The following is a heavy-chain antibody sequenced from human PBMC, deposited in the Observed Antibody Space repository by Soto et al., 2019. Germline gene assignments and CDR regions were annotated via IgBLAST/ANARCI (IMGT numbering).Heavy chain of an antibody. Sequence: SVSNAWMNWVRQAPGQGLEWVCRIKSKTDGGTTDYAAPVKGRFTISRVDSKNTLYLQMNSLKTEDTAVYYCTTDVFDSVLVPPNWGQGTLVSVSS. D-gene: IGHD2-2*01. CDR2: IKSKTDGGTT. V-gene: IGHV3-15*07. CDR3: TTDVFDSVLVPPN. CDR1: SVSNAW. J-gene: IGHJ4*02.